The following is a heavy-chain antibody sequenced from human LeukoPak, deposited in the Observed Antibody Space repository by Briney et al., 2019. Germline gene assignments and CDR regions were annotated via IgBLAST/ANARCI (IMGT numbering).Heavy chain of an antibody. Sequence: SETLSLTCIVSGYAISSGYYWGWIRQPPGKGLEYIGSMYHSGSAYYNPSLKSRVTISVDTSKNQFSLKLNSVTAADTAVYYCARGKEVITMLRGLKPGYYFDYWGQGTLVTVSS. CDR1: GYAISSGYY. V-gene: IGHV4-38-2*02. D-gene: IGHD3-10*01. J-gene: IGHJ4*02. CDR3: ARGKEVITMLRGLKPGYYFDY. CDR2: MYHSGSA.